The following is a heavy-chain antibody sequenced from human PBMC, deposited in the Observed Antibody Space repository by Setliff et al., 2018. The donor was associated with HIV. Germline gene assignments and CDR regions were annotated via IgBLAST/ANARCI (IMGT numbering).Heavy chain of an antibody. CDR3: ARHLALCWWIYGAFDI. CDR1: GGSISDSKYF. D-gene: IGHD2-8*02. CDR2: IYYSGSA. J-gene: IGHJ3*02. Sequence: SETLSLTCAVSGGSISDSKYFWGWIRQSPGKGLEWIGSIYYSGSAYYSPSLKSRVTISLDTSKNHFSLKLNAVTAADTAVFYCARHLALCWWIYGAFDIWGPGRMVTVSS. V-gene: IGHV4-39*01.